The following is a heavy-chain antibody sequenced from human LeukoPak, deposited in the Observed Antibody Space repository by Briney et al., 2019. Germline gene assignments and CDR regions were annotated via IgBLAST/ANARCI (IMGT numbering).Heavy chain of an antibody. CDR1: GYTFTGYY. Sequence: ASVKVSCKASGYTFTGYYMHCVRQAPGQGLEWMGWINPNSGGTNYAQRFQGWVTMTRDTSISTAYMELSRLRSDDTAVYYCAATSGSYRFDAFDIWGQGTMVTVSS. V-gene: IGHV1-2*04. CDR2: INPNSGGT. D-gene: IGHD1-26*01. J-gene: IGHJ3*02. CDR3: AATSGSYRFDAFDI.